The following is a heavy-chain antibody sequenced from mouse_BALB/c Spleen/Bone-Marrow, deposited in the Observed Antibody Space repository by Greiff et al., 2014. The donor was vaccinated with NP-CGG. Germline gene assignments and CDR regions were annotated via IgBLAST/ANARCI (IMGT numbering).Heavy chain of an antibody. Sequence: VQLQQSGAELVRPGTSVKVSCKAFGYAFTNYLIEWVKQRPGQGLEWIGMINPGSGGTNYNEKFKGKATLTADKSSSTAYMQLSSLTSDDSAVYFCARRDGSYFDYWGQGTTLTVSS. CDR3: ARRDGSYFDY. V-gene: IGHV1-54*01. J-gene: IGHJ2*01. CDR1: GYAFTNYL. D-gene: IGHD3-3*01. CDR2: INPGSGGT.